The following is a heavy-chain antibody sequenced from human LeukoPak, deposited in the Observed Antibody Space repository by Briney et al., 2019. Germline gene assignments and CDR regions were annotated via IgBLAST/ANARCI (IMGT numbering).Heavy chain of an antibody. V-gene: IGHV4-4*07. CDR1: GGSISTYSY. CDR3: AREVRDVVAVPAAS. Sequence: SETLSLTCSVSGGSISTYSYWSWIRQPAGKGLEWIGRIYNSGSTHYNPSLESRLTMSVDTSKNQFSLKLSSVTAADTAVYYCAREVRDVVAVPAASWGQGTLVTVSS. J-gene: IGHJ4*02. CDR2: IYNSGST. D-gene: IGHD2-2*01.